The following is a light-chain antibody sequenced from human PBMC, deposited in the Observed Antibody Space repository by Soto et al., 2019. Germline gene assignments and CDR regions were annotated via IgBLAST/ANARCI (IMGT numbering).Light chain of an antibody. CDR1: QSVNNY. J-gene: IGKJ4*01. V-gene: IGKV1-39*01. Sequence: DIQMTQSPSSLSASVGDRVTISCRASQSVNNYLNWYQQKPGNVPTLLIYAASTLQGGVPSRFNGSGFGTDFSVTISNLQPEDFATYYCQQSFSTPLSFGGGTKVDIK. CDR3: QQSFSTPLS. CDR2: AAS.